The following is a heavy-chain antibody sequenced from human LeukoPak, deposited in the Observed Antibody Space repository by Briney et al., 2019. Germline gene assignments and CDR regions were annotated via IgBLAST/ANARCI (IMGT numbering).Heavy chain of an antibody. CDR3: ARELDTATLDY. Sequence: SVKVSCKASGGTFSSYATSWARQAPGQGLEWMGGIIPIFGTANYAQKFQGRVTITADKSTSTAYMELSSLRSEDTAVYYCARELDTATLDYWGQGTLVTVSS. CDR2: IIPIFGTA. J-gene: IGHJ4*02. CDR1: GGTFSSYA. V-gene: IGHV1-69*06. D-gene: IGHD5-18*01.